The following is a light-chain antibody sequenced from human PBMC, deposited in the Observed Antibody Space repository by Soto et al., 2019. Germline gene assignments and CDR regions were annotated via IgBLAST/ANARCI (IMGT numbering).Light chain of an antibody. CDR2: AAS. J-gene: IGKJ1*01. CDR1: QGISSN. Sequence: IQLTQSPSSLSASVGDRATISCRASQGISSNLAWYQQKPGNAPKLLIYAASTLHSGVPSRFSGSGSGTDFTLTSSRLQHEDVAYYCRQHLNSHPRTFGRGTKVEIK. V-gene: IGKV1-9*01. CDR3: QHLNSHPRT.